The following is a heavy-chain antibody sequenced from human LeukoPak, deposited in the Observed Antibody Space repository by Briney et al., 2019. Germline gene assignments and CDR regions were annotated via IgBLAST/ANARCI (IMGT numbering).Heavy chain of an antibody. V-gene: IGHV3-21*01. CDR3: ARDLVDCSGGSCYPSGMDV. J-gene: IGHJ6*02. CDR2: ISSSSSYI. Sequence: PGGSLRLSCAASGFTFSSYSMNWVRQAPGKGLEWVSSISSSSSYIYYADSVKGRFTISRDNAKNSLYLQMNSLRAEDTAVYYCARDLVDCSGGSCYPSGMDVWGQGTTVTVPS. D-gene: IGHD2-15*01. CDR1: GFTFSSYS.